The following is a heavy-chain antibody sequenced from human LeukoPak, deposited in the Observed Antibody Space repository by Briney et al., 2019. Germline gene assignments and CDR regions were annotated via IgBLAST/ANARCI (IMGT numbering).Heavy chain of an antibody. J-gene: IGHJ4*02. CDR1: GVSISSGGYY. D-gene: IGHD4-17*01. CDR3: AREANNHHDYGDLRIIDY. V-gene: IGHV4-31*03. Sequence: PSETLSLTCTVSGVSISSGGYYWSWIRQHPGKGLEWIGYIYYSGSTYYNPSLKSRVTISVDTSKNQFSLKLSSVTAADTAVYYCAREANNHHDYGDLRIIDYWGQGTLVTVSS. CDR2: IYYSGST.